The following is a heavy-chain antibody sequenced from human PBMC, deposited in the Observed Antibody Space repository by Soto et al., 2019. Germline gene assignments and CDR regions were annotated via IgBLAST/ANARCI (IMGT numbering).Heavy chain of an antibody. Sequence: EVQLAESGGGLAQPGGSLRLSCAASGFTLSGYAMDWVRQAPGKGLEYVSGISSNGVGTYYANSVQGRFTISRDKSKNRVYLQMGSLRPEDMAVYYCARRARPDFYYMAVWGKGTTVTVSS. CDR2: ISSNGVGT. CDR1: GFTLSGYA. V-gene: IGHV3-64*01. CDR3: ARRARPDFYYMAV. J-gene: IGHJ6*03. D-gene: IGHD6-6*01.